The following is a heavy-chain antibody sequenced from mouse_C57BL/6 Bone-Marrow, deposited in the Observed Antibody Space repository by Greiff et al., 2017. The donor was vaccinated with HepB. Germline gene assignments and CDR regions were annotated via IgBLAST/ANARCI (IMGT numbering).Heavy chain of an antibody. CDR2: IYPRSGNT. Sequence: VQLQQSGAELARPGASVKLSCKASGYTFTSYGISWVKQRTGQGLEWIGEIYPRSGNTYYNEKFKGKTTLTADKSSSTAYMELRSLTSEDSAVYFCAREIYDGYYYAMDYWGQGTSVTVSS. J-gene: IGHJ4*01. CDR3: AREIYDGYYYAMDY. CDR1: GYTFTSYG. V-gene: IGHV1-81*01. D-gene: IGHD2-3*01.